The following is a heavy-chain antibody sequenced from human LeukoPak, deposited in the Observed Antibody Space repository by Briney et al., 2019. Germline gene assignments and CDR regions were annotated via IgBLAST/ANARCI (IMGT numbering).Heavy chain of an antibody. CDR3: AVLTYQLLDYYFDY. CDR1: GFIFSSYS. J-gene: IGHJ4*02. V-gene: IGHV3-48*01. Sequence: GGSPRLSCAASGFIFSSYSMNWVRQAPGKGLEWVSYISSSGSTIYYADSVKGRFTISRDNAKNSLYLQMNSLRAEDTAVYYCAVLTYQLLDYYFDYWGQGTLVTVSS. CDR2: ISSSGSTI. D-gene: IGHD2-2*01.